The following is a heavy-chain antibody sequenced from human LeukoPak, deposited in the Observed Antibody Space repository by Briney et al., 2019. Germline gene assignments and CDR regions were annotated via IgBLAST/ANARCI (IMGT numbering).Heavy chain of an antibody. D-gene: IGHD6-13*01. J-gene: IGHJ4*02. V-gene: IGHV4-38-2*02. CDR2: IYHSGST. CDR3: ARTMQQLDLFNY. CDR1: GYSISSGYY. Sequence: SETLSLTCTVSGYSISSGYYWGWIRQPPGKGLEWIGSIYHSGSTYYNPSLKSRVTISVDTSKNQFSLKLNSVTAADTAVYYCARTMQQLDLFNYWGQGTLVTVSS.